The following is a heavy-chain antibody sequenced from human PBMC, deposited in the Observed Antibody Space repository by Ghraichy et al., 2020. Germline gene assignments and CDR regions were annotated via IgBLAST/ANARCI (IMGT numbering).Heavy chain of an antibody. V-gene: IGHV2-26*01. CDR3: ARIGRQGYSSSNYYYYYGMDV. CDR2: IFSNDEK. Sequence: SGPTLVKPTETLTLTCTVSGFSLSNARMGVSWIRQPPGKALEWLAHIFSNDEKSYSTSLKSRLTISKDTSKSQVVLTMTNMDPVDTATYYCARIGRQGYSSSNYYYYYGMDVWGQGTTVTVSS. J-gene: IGHJ6*02. CDR1: GFSLSNARMG. D-gene: IGHD6-13*01.